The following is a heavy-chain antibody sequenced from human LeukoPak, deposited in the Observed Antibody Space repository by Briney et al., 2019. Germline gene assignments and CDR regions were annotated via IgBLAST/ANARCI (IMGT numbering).Heavy chain of an antibody. D-gene: IGHD1-26*01. CDR2: ISGSGDYT. J-gene: IGHJ4*02. Sequence: GGSLRLSCAASGFTFSSHGMSWVRQAPGKGLEWVSTISGSGDYTYYADSVKGRFTISRDNSKNTLYLQMSSLRAEDTAVYYCARVGGSYMGDYFDYWGQGTLVTVSS. V-gene: IGHV3-23*01. CDR1: GFTFSSHG. CDR3: ARVGGSYMGDYFDY.